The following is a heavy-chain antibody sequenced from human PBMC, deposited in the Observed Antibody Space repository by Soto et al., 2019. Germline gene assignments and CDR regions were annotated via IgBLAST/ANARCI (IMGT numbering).Heavy chain of an antibody. CDR1: GFTFSSYG. V-gene: IGHV3-33*01. CDR2: IWYDGSNK. J-gene: IGHJ3*02. D-gene: IGHD6-6*01. CDR3: ARADIAARRRGAFDI. Sequence: GGSLRLSCAASGFTFSSYGMHWVRQAPGKGLEWVAVIWYDGSNKYYADSVKGRFTISRDNSKNTLYLQMNSLRAEDTAVYYCARADIAARRRGAFDIWGQGTTVTVSS.